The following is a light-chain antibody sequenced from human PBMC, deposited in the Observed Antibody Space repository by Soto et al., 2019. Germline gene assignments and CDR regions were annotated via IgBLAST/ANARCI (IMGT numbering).Light chain of an antibody. Sequence: IQMTQSPSTLSASVEDTVTITCRASQTISVSLAWYRQKPGKAPNLLIYDASTLQEGVPSRFSGSGSGTEFTLTVTRLQPDDFATYFCQQYDNYSTFGHGTKVDVK. J-gene: IGKJ1*01. CDR1: QTISVS. CDR3: QQYDNYST. CDR2: DAS. V-gene: IGKV1-5*01.